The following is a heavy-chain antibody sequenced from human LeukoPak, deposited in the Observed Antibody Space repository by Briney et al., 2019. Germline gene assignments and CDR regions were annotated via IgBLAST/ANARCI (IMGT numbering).Heavy chain of an antibody. CDR1: GGSFSGYY. CDR2: INHSGST. CDR3: ARTMGLGPGGHFDY. D-gene: IGHD3-16*01. J-gene: IGHJ4*02. V-gene: IGHV4-34*01. Sequence: SETLSLTCAVYGGSFSGYYWSWIRQPPGKGLEWIGEINHSGSTNYNPSLKSRVTISVDTSKNQFSLKLSSVTAADTAVYYCARTMGLGPGGHFDYWGQGTLVTVSA.